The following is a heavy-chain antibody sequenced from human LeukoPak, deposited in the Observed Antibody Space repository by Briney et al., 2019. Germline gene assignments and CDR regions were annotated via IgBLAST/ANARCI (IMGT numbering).Heavy chain of an antibody. CDR1: GFTFSSYE. V-gene: IGHV3-48*03. J-gene: IGHJ4*02. Sequence: PGGSLRLSCAASGFTFSSYEMNWVRQAPGKGLEWVSYISSSGSTIYYADSVKGRFTISRDNAKNSLYLQMNSLRAEDTAVYYCARDYSGGWNDYWGQGIRVTVSS. D-gene: IGHD1-26*01. CDR2: ISSSGSTI. CDR3: ARDYSGGWNDY.